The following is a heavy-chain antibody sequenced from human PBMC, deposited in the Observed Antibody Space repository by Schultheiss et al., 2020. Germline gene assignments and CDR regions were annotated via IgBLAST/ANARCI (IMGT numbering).Heavy chain of an antibody. D-gene: IGHD5-24*01. Sequence: SQTLSLTCTVSGGSISSYYWSWIRQPPGKGLEWIGYIYYSGSTNYNPSLKSRVTISVDTYKNQFSLKLSSVTAADTAVYYCARGEVEMATINGPYYYYGMDVWGQGTTVTVSS. CDR3: ARGEVEMATINGPYYYYGMDV. CDR1: GGSISSYY. V-gene: IGHV4-59*01. CDR2: IYYSGST. J-gene: IGHJ6*02.